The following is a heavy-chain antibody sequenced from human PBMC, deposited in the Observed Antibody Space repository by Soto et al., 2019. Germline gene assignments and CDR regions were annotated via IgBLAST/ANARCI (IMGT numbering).Heavy chain of an antibody. Sequence: PPGKGLEWIGYIYYSGSTNYNPSLKSRVTISVDTSKNQFSLKLNSMTAADTAVYFQAKHSIRDERPVSAFLLNRTSDL. CDR3: AKHSIRDERPVSAFLLNRTSDL. V-gene: IGHV4-59*08. D-gene: IGHD2-21*01. CDR2: IYYSGST. J-gene: IGHJ2*01.